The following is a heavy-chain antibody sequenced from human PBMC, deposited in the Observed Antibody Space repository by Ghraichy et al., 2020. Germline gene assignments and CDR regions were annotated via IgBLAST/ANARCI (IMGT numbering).Heavy chain of an antibody. J-gene: IGHJ3*02. CDR3: ARVRVSATRGAFDI. Sequence: SQTLSLTCTVSGGSMGNLYWGWIRQPAGKGLEWIGRINTSGTTNYNPSLKSRVTMAVDTSKNQFSLRLSSVTAADTAVYYCARVRVSATRGAFDIWGQGTIVTVS. V-gene: IGHV4-4*07. CDR2: INTSGTT. CDR1: GGSMGNLY. D-gene: IGHD1-26*01.